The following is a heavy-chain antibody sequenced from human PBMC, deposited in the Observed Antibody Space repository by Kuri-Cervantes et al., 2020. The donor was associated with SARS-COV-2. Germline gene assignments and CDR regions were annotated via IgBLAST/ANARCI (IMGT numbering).Heavy chain of an antibody. J-gene: IGHJ5*02. Sequence: GESLKISCAASGFTVSSNYMSWVRQAPGKGLEWVSVIYSGGSTYYADSVKGRFTISRDNSKNTLYLQMNSLRAEDTAVYYCARDSNTYYDFWSGYYTGWFDPWGQGTLVTVSS. CDR2: IYSGGST. CDR3: ARDSNTYYDFWSGYYTGWFDP. D-gene: IGHD3-3*01. V-gene: IGHV3-53*01. CDR1: GFTVSSNY.